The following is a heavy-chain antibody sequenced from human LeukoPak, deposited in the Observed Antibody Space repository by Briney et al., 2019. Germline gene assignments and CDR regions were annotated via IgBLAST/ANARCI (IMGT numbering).Heavy chain of an antibody. CDR3: ARVALYALDI. CDR1: GFSVSSYY. J-gene: IGHJ3*02. D-gene: IGHD3-16*01. CDR2: NNGGGTT. V-gene: IGHV3-53*01. Sequence: PGGSLRLSCAASGFSVSSYYMSWVRQAPGKGLEWVSVNNGGGTTYYADSVKGRFTISRDNSKNTLYFQMNSLRAEDMAVYYCARVALYALDIWGQGTMVTVSS.